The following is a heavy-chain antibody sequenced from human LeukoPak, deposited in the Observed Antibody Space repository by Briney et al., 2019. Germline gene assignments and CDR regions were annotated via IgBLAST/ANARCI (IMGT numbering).Heavy chain of an antibody. J-gene: IGHJ4*02. CDR3: AKDIVVVVAAPHYFDY. CDR2: ISGSGGST. V-gene: IGHV3-23*01. Sequence: GGSLRLSCAASGFTFSSHAMSWVRQAPGKGLEWVSAISGSGGSTYYADSVKGRFTISRDNSKNTLYLQMNSLRAEDTAVYYCAKDIVVVVAAPHYFDYWGQGTLVTVSS. CDR1: GFTFSSHA. D-gene: IGHD2-15*01.